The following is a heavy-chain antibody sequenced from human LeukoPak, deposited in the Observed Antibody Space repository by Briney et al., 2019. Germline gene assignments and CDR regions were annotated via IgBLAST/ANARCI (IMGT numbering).Heavy chain of an antibody. D-gene: IGHD2-2*01. CDR3: AKSAVGDIVVVPAASTFNWFDP. V-gene: IGHV3-11*04. J-gene: IGHJ5*02. CDR1: GFTFRDYY. Sequence: GGSLRLSCVASGFTFRDYYMSWIRQAPGKGLEWVSYISSGGSTIYYSDSVKGRFTISRDNAKNTLYLQMNSLRAEDTAVYYCAKSAVGDIVVVPAASTFNWFDPWGQGTLVTVSS. CDR2: ISSGGSTI.